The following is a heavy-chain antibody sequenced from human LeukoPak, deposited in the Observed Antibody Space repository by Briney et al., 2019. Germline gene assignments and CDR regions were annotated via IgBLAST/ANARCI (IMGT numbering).Heavy chain of an antibody. Sequence: GGSLRLSCAASGFTFSNAWMSWVRQAPGKGLEWVGRIKSKTDGGTTDYAAPVKGRFTISRDDSKNTLYLQMNSLKTEDTAMYYCTTSRVVFYSSSSPDYWGQGTLVTVSS. CDR1: GFTFSNAW. V-gene: IGHV3-15*01. J-gene: IGHJ4*02. CDR3: TTSRVVFYSSSSPDY. CDR2: IKSKTDGGTT. D-gene: IGHD6-6*01.